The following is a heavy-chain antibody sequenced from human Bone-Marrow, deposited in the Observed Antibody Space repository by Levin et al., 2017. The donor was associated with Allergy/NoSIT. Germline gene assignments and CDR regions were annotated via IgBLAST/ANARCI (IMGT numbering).Heavy chain of an antibody. V-gene: IGHV3-30-3*01. Sequence: SCAASGFTFSSYAMHWVRQAPGKGLEWVAVISYDGSNKYYADSVKGRFTISRDNSKNTLYLQMNSLRAEDTAVYYCASNIVAPGGMDVWGQGTTVTVSS. CDR2: ISYDGSNK. CDR3: ASNIVAPGGMDV. CDR1: GFTFSSYA. J-gene: IGHJ6*02. D-gene: IGHD2-15*01.